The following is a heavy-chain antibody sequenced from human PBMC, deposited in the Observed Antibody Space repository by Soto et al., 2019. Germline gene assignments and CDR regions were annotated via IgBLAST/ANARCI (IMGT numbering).Heavy chain of an antibody. CDR1: GGTFSSYA. V-gene: IGHV1-69*01. Sequence: QVQLVQSGAEVKKPGSSVKVSCKASGGTFSSYAISWVRQAPGQGPEWVGGIIPIFGTANYAQKLQGRVTITADETPSTAYMELSSLRSEDTAVYYCARGTNYYDSSGYYSSAENAFDIWGQVTMVTVSS. CDR2: IIPIFGTA. CDR3: ARGTNYYDSSGYYSSAENAFDI. D-gene: IGHD3-22*01. J-gene: IGHJ3*02.